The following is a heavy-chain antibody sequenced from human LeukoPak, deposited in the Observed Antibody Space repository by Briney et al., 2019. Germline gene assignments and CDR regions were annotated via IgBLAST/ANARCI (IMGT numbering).Heavy chain of an antibody. Sequence: GGSLRLSCAASGFTFSSYGMHWVRQAPGKGLEWLAVLSYDGANKYYADSVKGRFTISRDNSKNTLYLQMNSLRAEDTAVYYCAKDRGDYLLDYWGQGTLVAVSS. V-gene: IGHV3-30*18. CDR1: GFTFSSYG. CDR2: LSYDGANK. J-gene: IGHJ4*02. D-gene: IGHD4-17*01. CDR3: AKDRGDYLLDY.